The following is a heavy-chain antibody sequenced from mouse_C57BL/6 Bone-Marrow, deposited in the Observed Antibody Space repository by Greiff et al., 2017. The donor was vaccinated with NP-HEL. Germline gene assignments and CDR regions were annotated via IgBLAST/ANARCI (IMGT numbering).Heavy chain of an antibody. J-gene: IGHJ2*01. V-gene: IGHV5-17*01. CDR3: ARGYY. CDR2: ISSGGSTI. CDR1: GFTFSDYG. D-gene: IGHD2-2*01. Sequence: EVQGVESGGGLVKPGGSLKLSCAASGFTFSDYGMHWVRQAPEKGLEWVAYISSGGSTIYYADTVKGRFTISRDNAKNTLFLQMTSLRSEDTAMYYCARGYYWGQGTTLTVSS.